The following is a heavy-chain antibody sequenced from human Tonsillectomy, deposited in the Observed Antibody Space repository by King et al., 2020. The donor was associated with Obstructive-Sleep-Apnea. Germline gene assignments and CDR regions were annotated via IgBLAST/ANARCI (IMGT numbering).Heavy chain of an antibody. J-gene: IGHJ3*02. V-gene: IGHV3-23*04. CDR1: GFTFSNYA. CDR2: VSGSGGCT. CDR3: AKDLRWDLVVLDALDI. D-gene: IGHD1-26*01. Sequence: VQLVESGGGLVQPGGSLRLSCAASGFTFSNYAMSWVRQAPGKGLEWVSSVSGSGGCTNYADSVKGRFTISRDNSKNTLSLQMNSLRAEDTAVYYCAKDLRWDLVVLDALDIWGQGTMVTVSS.